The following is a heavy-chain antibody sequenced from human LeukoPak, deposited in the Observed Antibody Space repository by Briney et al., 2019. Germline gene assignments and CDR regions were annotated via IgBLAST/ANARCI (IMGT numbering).Heavy chain of an antibody. J-gene: IGHJ4*02. CDR2: ISYDGSNK. V-gene: IGHV3-30*03. CDR1: GFTFSSYG. CDR3: ARPTRSGSYNY. D-gene: IGHD3-10*01. Sequence: GGSLRLSCAASGFTFSSYGMSWVRQAPDKGLEWVAVISYDGSNKYYADSVKGRFTISRDNSKNTLYLQMNSLRAEDTAVYYCARPTRSGSYNYWGQGTLVTVSS.